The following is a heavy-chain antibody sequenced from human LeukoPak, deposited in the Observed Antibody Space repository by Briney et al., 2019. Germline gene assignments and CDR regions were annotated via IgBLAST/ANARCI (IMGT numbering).Heavy chain of an antibody. Sequence: SETLSLTCTVSGGSISSSSYYWGWIRQPPGKGLEWIGEINHSGSTNYNPSLKSRVTISVDTSKNQFSLKLSSVTAADTAVYYCARGPAYGDYDKLDYWGQGTLVTVSS. J-gene: IGHJ4*02. CDR2: INHSGST. D-gene: IGHD4-17*01. CDR3: ARGPAYGDYDKLDY. CDR1: GGSISSSSYY. V-gene: IGHV4-39*07.